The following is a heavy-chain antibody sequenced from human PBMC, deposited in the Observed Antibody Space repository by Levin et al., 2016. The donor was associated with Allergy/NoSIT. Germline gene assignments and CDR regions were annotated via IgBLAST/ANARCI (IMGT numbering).Heavy chain of an antibody. Sequence: GESLKISCTASAFTFTSYSMTWVRQVPGKGLEWVSSITSPGNSVIYADSVKGRFTISRDIAKKSLYLQMNSLRAEDTAVYFCARDLRNLQLLAFDIWGQGTMVTVSS. D-gene: IGHD2-21*01. V-gene: IGHV3-21*01. CDR2: ITSPGNSV. J-gene: IGHJ3*02. CDR3: ARDLRNLQLLAFDI. CDR1: AFTFTSYS.